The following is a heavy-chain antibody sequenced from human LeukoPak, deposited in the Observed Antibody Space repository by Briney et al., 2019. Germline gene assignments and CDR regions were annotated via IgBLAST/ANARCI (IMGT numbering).Heavy chain of an antibody. CDR3: AARGYCSSTSCLLEY. CDR2: INSDGSST. CDR1: GLTFSSYW. J-gene: IGHJ4*02. D-gene: IGHD2-2*01. Sequence: PGGSLRLSCAASGLTFSSYWMHWVRQAPGKGLVWVSHINSDGSSTSHADSVKGRFTISRDNAKSTLYLQMNSLRAEDTAVYYCAARGYCSSTSCLLEYWGQGTLVTVSS. V-gene: IGHV3-74*01.